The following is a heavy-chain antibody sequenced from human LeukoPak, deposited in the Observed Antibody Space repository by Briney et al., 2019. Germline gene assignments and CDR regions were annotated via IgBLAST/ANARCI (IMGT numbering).Heavy chain of an antibody. D-gene: IGHD3-22*01. CDR2: IYPGDSDA. V-gene: IGHV5-51*01. Sequence: KAGESLKISCKGSGYSFSTYWIGWVRQMPGKGLEWMGIIYPGDSDARYSPSFQGQVTISADKSISTAYLQWSSLKASDTAMYFCARTIAFYYDSSSYMDFWGQGTLVTVSS. CDR3: ARTIAFYYDSSSYMDF. CDR1: GYSFSTYW. J-gene: IGHJ4*02.